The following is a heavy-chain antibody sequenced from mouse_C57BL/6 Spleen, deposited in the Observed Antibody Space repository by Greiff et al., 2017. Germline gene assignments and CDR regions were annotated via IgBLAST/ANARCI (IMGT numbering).Heavy chain of an antibody. D-gene: IGHD1-1*01. CDR1: GYTFTSYW. J-gene: IGHJ1*03. V-gene: IGHV1-72*01. CDR2: IDPNSGGT. CDR3: ARDYYGSSTGYFDV. Sequence: QVQLQQPGAELVKPGASVKLSCKASGYTFTSYWMHWVKQRPGRGLEWIGRIDPNSGGTKYNEKFKSKATLTVDKPSSTAYMQLSRRTSEDSAVYYCARDYYGSSTGYFDVWGTGTTVTVSS.